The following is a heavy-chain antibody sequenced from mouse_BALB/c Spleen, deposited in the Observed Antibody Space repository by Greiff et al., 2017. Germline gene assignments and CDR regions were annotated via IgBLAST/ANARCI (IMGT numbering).Heavy chain of an antibody. CDR1: GYAFSSYW. V-gene: IGHV1-80*01. J-gene: IGHJ3*01. CDR2: IYPGDGDT. Sequence: VKLVESGAELVRPGSSVKISCKASGYAFSSYWMNWVKQRPGQGLEWIGQIYPGDGDTNYNGKFKGKATLTADKSSSTAYMQLSSLTTEDSAVYFCASSQQRLQAWFAYWGQGTLVTVSA. CDR3: ASSQQRLQAWFAY. D-gene: IGHD1-2*01.